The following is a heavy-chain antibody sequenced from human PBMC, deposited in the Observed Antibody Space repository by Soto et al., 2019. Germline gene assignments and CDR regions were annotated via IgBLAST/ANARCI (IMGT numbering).Heavy chain of an antibody. CDR3: ARERIAAAGTGYYYYYGMDV. CDR1: GYTFTSYY. Sequence: ASVKVSCKASGYTFTSYYMHWVRQAPGQGLEWMGIINPSGGSTSYAQKFQGRVTMTRDTSTSTVYMELSSLRSEDTAVYYCARERIAAAGTGYYYYYGMDVWGQGTTVTVS. CDR2: INPSGGST. D-gene: IGHD6-13*01. V-gene: IGHV1-46*01. J-gene: IGHJ6*02.